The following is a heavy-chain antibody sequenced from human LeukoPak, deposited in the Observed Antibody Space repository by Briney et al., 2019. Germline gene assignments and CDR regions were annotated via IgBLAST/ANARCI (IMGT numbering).Heavy chain of an antibody. Sequence: GGSLRLSCAASGFAVYSSYMTWVRRAPGKGPEWVSLIYSSGIPYYADFVKGRFTISRDNSKNILYLQMNSLRPEDSALYFCARVPNLIAIDSWGQGTLVTVSS. CDR2: IYSSGIP. J-gene: IGHJ4*02. CDR1: GFAVYSSY. V-gene: IGHV3-53*01. CDR3: ARVPNLIAIDS. D-gene: IGHD6-13*01.